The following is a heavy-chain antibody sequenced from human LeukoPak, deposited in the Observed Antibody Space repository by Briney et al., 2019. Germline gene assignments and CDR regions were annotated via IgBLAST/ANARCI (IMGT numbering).Heavy chain of an antibody. J-gene: IGHJ4*02. CDR3: AKSRVVDRRGYCKY. CDR1: GFTFNIYP. Sequence: GDSLRLSCVASGFTFNIYPMTWVRQSPEKGLEWVSTIGTGGDTYYADSVKGRFTISRDDSKNTLYLQMHSLGAEDTAVYYCAKSRVVDRRGYCKYWGQETLVSVPS. D-gene: IGHD2-15*01. CDR2: IGTGGDT. V-gene: IGHV3-23*01.